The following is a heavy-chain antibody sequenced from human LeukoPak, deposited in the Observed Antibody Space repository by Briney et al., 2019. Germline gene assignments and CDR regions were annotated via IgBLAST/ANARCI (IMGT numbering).Heavy chain of an antibody. D-gene: IGHD4-17*01. V-gene: IGHV3-21*01. CDR2: ISSSSSYI. J-gene: IGHJ4*02. Sequence: KPGGSPRLSCAASGFTFSSYSMNWVRQAPGKGLEWVSSISSSSSYIYYADSVKGRFTISRDNAKNSLYLQMNSLRAEDTAVYYCALGDYGAPFDYWGQGTLVTVSS. CDR3: ALGDYGAPFDY. CDR1: GFTFSSYS.